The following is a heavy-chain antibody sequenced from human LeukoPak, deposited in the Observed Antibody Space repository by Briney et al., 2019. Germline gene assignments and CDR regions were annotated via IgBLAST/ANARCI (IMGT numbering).Heavy chain of an antibody. CDR1: GFTFSSYA. J-gene: IGHJ4*02. Sequence: GGSLRLSCAASGFTFSSYAMSWVRQAPGKELEWVSAISGSGGSTYYADSVKGRFTISRDNSKNTLFLQMSSLRAEDTAVYYCAKGGSILTGYYPYFDCWGQGTLVTVSS. D-gene: IGHD3-9*01. CDR2: ISGSGGST. CDR3: AKGGSILTGYYPYFDC. V-gene: IGHV3-23*01.